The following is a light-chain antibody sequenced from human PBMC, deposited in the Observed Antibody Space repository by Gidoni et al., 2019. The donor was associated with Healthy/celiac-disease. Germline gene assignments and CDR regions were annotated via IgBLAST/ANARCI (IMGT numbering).Light chain of an antibody. J-gene: IGLJ2*01. CDR1: SSNIGTGYD. Sequence: QSVLPQPPSVSGAPGQRVPISCTGSSSNIGTGYDVHWYQQLPGTAPKLLIYGNNNRPSGFPDRFSGSKSGTSASLAITGLQAEDEADYYCQSYDSSLSGSVVFGGGTKLTVL. CDR2: GNN. V-gene: IGLV1-40*01. CDR3: QSYDSSLSGSVV.